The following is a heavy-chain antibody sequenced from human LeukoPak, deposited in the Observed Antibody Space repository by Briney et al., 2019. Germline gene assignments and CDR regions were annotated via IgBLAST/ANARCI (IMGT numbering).Heavy chain of an antibody. CDR3: ARGPRCLGYCSSTSPNGAFDI. V-gene: IGHV4-39*07. D-gene: IGHD2-2*01. Sequence: PSETLSLTCTVSGDSISSTSYYWGWIRQPPGKGLEWIGSIYYSGSASYYNGSTYYNPSLKNRVTISVETSKNQFSLRLSSVTAADTAVYYCARGPRCLGYCSSTSPNGAFDIWGQGTMVTVSS. CDR2: IYYSGSASYYNGST. CDR1: GDSISSTSYY. J-gene: IGHJ3*02.